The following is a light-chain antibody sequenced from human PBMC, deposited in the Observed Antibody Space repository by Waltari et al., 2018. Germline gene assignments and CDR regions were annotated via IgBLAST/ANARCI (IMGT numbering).Light chain of an antibody. J-gene: IGLJ3*02. Sequence: QTVVTQEPSLTVSPGGAVTLTCPSGPGAATSGNYQNWIQQKPGQVPRSLIHSTTNRHSWTPARFSGSLLGGKAALTLSGVQPEDEAEYYCLLYDGSDQVFGGGTKLTVL. CDR3: LLYDGSDQV. CDR2: STT. V-gene: IGLV7-43*01. CDR1: PGAATSGNY.